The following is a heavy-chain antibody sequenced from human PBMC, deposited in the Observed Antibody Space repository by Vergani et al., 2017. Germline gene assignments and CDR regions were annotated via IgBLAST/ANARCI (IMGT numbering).Heavy chain of an antibody. V-gene: IGHV4-61*02. Sequence: QVQLQESGPGLVKPSQTLSLTCTVSGGSISSGSYYWSWIRQPAGKGLEWIGRIYTSGSTNYNPSLKSRVTISVDTSKNQFSLKLSSVTAADTAVYYCARGHGYKDEGGMYVWGQGTTVTVSS. CDR3: ARGHGYKDEGGMYV. CDR1: GGSISSGSYY. CDR2: IYTSGST. J-gene: IGHJ6*02. D-gene: IGHD5-24*01.